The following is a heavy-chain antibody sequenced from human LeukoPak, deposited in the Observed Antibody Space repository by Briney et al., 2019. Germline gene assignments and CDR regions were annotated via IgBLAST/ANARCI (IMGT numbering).Heavy chain of an antibody. J-gene: IGHJ4*02. V-gene: IGHV4-39*07. D-gene: IGHD6-19*01. CDR2: IYYSGST. Sequence: SETLSLTCTVSGGSISSSSYYWGWIRQPPGKGLEWIGSIYYSGSTYYNPSLKSRATISVDTSKNQFSLKLSSVTAADTAVYYCARVGSSGWYENFDYWGQGTLVTVSS. CDR1: GGSISSSSYY. CDR3: ARVGSSGWYENFDY.